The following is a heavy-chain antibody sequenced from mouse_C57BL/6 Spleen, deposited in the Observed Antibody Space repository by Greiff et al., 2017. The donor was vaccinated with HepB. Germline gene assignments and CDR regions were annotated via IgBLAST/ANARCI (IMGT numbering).Heavy chain of an antibody. Sequence: EVNVVESGGGLVKPGGSLKLSCAASGFTFSSYTMSWVRQTPEKRLEWVATISGGGGNTYYPDSVKGRFTISRDNAKNTLYLQMSSLRSEDTALYYCARHPPIDYDLDYWGQGTTLTVSS. CDR2: ISGGGGNT. CDR3: ARHPPIDYDLDY. V-gene: IGHV5-9*01. D-gene: IGHD2-4*01. CDR1: GFTFSSYT. J-gene: IGHJ2*01.